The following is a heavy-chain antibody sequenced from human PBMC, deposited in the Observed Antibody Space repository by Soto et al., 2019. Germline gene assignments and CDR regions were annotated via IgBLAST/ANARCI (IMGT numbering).Heavy chain of an antibody. CDR1: GDSVSSNSVG. J-gene: IGHJ4*02. D-gene: IGHD1-1*01. V-gene: IGHV6-1*01. Sequence: PSQTLSLTCAISGDSVSSNSVGWNWIRQSPSRGLEWLGRTYYRSKWYNDYGVSVKSRITIKPDTSKNQFSLQLISVTPEDTAVYYCARSTPGFDYWGQGKLVTVSS. CDR3: ARSTPGFDY. CDR2: TYYRSKWYN.